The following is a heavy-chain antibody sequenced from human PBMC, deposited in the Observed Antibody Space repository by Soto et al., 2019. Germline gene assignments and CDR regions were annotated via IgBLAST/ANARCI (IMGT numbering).Heavy chain of an antibody. CDR1: GFTFSSSG. CDR3: AREIVVVAVPMDL. CDR2: ISYDGSNK. D-gene: IGHD2-15*01. Sequence: QVQLVESGGGVVQPGRSLRLSCAASGFTFSSSGIHWVRQAPGKGLEWVTVISYDGSNKYYADSVKGRFTISRDNSKNTVYLEMNSLRAEDTAVYYCAREIVVVAVPMDLCGRGTLVTVSS. J-gene: IGHJ2*01. V-gene: IGHV3-30-3*01.